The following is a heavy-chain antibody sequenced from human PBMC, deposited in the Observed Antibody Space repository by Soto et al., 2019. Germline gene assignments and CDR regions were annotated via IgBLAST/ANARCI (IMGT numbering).Heavy chain of an antibody. V-gene: IGHV1-69*06. Sequence: QVVLLQSGAEVKEPGSSVRLSCQVSGSTFNNFAFSWVRQAPGQGPEWLGGIVVMSNAADYSQRFQDRVTITADTSTSTRYMELGSLTFDDTAVYYCARAIKRWEVNYFFDYWGQGTLVTVSS. CDR1: GSTFNNFA. CDR3: ARAIKRWEVNYFFDY. CDR2: IVVMSNAA. D-gene: IGHD1-26*01. J-gene: IGHJ4*02.